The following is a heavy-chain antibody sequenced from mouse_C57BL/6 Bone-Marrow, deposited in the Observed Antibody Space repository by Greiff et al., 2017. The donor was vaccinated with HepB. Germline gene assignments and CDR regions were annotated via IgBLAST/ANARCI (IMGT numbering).Heavy chain of an antibody. CDR1: GFSLTSYG. Sequence: QVHVKQSGPGLVQPSQSLSITCTVSGFSLTSYGVHWVRQSPGKGLEWLGVIWRGGSTDYNAAFMSRLSITKDNSKNQVFFKMNSLQADDTAIYYCAKNDDGSYYAMDYWGQGTSVTVSS. CDR2: IWRGGST. CDR3: AKNDDGSYYAMDY. J-gene: IGHJ4*01. V-gene: IGHV2-5*01. D-gene: IGHD2-3*01.